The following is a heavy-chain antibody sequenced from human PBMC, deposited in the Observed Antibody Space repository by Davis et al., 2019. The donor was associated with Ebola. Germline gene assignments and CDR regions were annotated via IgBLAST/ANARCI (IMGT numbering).Heavy chain of an antibody. CDR2: VSGTGGST. D-gene: IGHD3-22*01. CDR1: GFTFSSYA. J-gene: IGHJ3*02. CDR3: AKENYDSSGHDAFDI. V-gene: IGHV3-23*01. Sequence: GESLKISCAASGFTFSSYAMSWVRQAPGKGLEWVSAVSGTGGSTYYADSVKGRFTISRDNSKNTLYLQMNSLRAEDTAVYYCAKENYDSSGHDAFDIWGQGTMVTVSS.